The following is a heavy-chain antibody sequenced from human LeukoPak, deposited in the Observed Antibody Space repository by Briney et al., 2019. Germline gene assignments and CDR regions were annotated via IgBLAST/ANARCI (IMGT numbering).Heavy chain of an antibody. D-gene: IGHD3-3*01. V-gene: IGHV1-69*05. Sequence: GASVKVSCKASGGTFSSYAISWVRQAPGQGLEWMGRIIPIFGTANYAQKFQGRVTITTDESTSTAYMELSSLRSEDTAVYYCARSSPMAHYGVVFQDNWFDPWGQGTLVTVSS. CDR3: ARSSPMAHYGVVFQDNWFDP. CDR1: GGTFSSYA. J-gene: IGHJ5*02. CDR2: IIPIFGTA.